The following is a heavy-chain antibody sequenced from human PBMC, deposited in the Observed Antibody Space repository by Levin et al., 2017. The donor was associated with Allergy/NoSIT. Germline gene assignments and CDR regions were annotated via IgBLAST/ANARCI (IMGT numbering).Heavy chain of an antibody. CDR2: ISDSGNTA. V-gene: IGHV3-23*01. J-gene: IGHJ1*01. CDR3: AQSTPIAPIAVVGYGYFLN. D-gene: IGHD6-19*01. CDR1: GFIFSNYA. Sequence: GGSLRLSCAASGFIFSNYAMSWVGQAPGRGLEWLSAISDSGNTAYYANSVKGRFTISRDNSKNTMYLQMNNLRAEDTAVYYCAQSTPIAPIAVVGYGYFLNWGQGTLVTVSS.